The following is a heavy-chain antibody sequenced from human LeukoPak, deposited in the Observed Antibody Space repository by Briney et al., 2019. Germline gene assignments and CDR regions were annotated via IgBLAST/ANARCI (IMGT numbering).Heavy chain of an antibody. Sequence: SETLSLTCTVSGGSTSSYYWSWIRQPPGKGLEWIGYIYYSGSTNYNPSLKSRVTISVDTSKNQFSLKLSSVTAADTAVYYCARRYSGSYFGNAFDIWGQGTMVTVSS. CDR2: IYYSGST. V-gene: IGHV4-59*08. CDR1: GGSTSSYY. CDR3: ARRYSGSYFGNAFDI. D-gene: IGHD1-26*01. J-gene: IGHJ3*02.